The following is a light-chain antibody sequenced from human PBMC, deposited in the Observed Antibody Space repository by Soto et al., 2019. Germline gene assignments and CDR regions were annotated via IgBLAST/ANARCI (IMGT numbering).Light chain of an antibody. CDR2: DAS. V-gene: IGKV1-5*01. J-gene: IGKJ5*01. CDR3: QQRAGSST. Sequence: DIQMTQSPSTLSASVGDRVTITCRASQSISSWLAWYQQKPGKAPKVLIYDASSLESGVPSRFSGSGSGTDFTLTLSSLEPEDFAVYYCQQRAGSSTFGQGTRLEIK. CDR1: QSISSW.